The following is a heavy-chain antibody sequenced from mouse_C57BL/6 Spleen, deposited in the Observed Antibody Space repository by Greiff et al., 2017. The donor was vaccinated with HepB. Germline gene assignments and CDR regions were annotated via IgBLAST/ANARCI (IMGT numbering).Heavy chain of an antibody. V-gene: IGHV1-54*01. CDR3: AREGGLRQYFDV. J-gene: IGHJ1*03. CDR1: GYAFTNYL. Sequence: VQLQQSGAELVRPGTSVKVSCKASGYAFTNYLIEWVKQRPGQGLEWIGVINPGSGGTNYNEKFKGKATLTADISSSTAYMQLSSLTSEDSAVYFCAREGGLRQYFDVWGTGTTVTVSS. CDR2: INPGSGGT. D-gene: IGHD2-4*01.